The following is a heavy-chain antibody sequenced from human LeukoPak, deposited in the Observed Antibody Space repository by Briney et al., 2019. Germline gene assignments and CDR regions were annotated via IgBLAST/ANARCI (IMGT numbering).Heavy chain of an antibody. CDR1: GFTFSGNY. D-gene: IGHD1-1*01. V-gene: IGHV3-53*01. Sequence: PGGSLRLSCAASGFTFSGNYMNWVRQAPGKGLEWVSVIYSGGSTYYADSVKGRFTISRDNSKNMLYLQMNSLRAEDTAVYYCARTTGSGYYYGMDVWGQGTTVTVSS. CDR3: ARTTGSGYYYGMDV. J-gene: IGHJ6*02. CDR2: IYSGGST.